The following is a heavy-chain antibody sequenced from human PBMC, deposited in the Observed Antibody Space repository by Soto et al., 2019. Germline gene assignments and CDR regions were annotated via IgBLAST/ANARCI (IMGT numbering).Heavy chain of an antibody. CDR2: ISAYNGNT. J-gene: IGHJ6*02. Sequence: GDSVNXSCKASGYTFTSYFISWVRQAPGQGLEWMGWISAYNGNTNYAQKLQGRVTMTTDTSTSTAYMELRSLRSDDTAVYYCARAPPSLVAMDVWGQGTTVTVSS. V-gene: IGHV1-18*01. CDR3: ARAPPSLVAMDV. CDR1: GYTFTSYF. D-gene: IGHD2-8*02.